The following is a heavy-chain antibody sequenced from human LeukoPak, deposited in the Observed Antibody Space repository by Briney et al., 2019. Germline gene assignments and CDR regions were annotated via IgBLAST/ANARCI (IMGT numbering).Heavy chain of an antibody. V-gene: IGHV4-34*01. CDR1: GGSFSGYY. D-gene: IGHD3-9*01. CDR2: INHSGST. Sequence: PSETLSLTCAVYGGSFSGYYWSWIRQPPGKGLEWIGEINHSGSTNYNPSLKSRVTISVDTSKNQFSLKLSSVTAADTAVYYCARGRYYDILDYWGQGTLVTVSS. CDR3: ARGRYYDILDY. J-gene: IGHJ4*02.